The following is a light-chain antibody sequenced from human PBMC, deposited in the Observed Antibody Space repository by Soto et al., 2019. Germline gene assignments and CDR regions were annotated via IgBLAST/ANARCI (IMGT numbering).Light chain of an antibody. J-gene: IGKJ1*01. CDR2: GAS. Sequence: ESVLTHSPGTLSLSPGERATLSCRASQSVSSNSLAWYQQKPGQAPRLLIYGASSRATGTQDRFSGSGSGTDFTLTISRLEPEDFAVYYCQQFGGSPPSWTFGQGTKVEI. V-gene: IGKV3-20*01. CDR1: QSVSSNS. CDR3: QQFGGSPPSWT.